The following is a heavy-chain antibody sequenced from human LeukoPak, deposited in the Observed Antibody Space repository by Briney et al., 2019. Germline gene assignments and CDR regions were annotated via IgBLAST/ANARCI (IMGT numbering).Heavy chain of an antibody. V-gene: IGHV4-38-2*02. CDR2: IYHSGST. Sequence: PSETLSLTCAVSGYSISSGYYWGWIRPPPGKGLEGIGSIYHSGSTYYNPSLKSRVTISVDTSKNQFSLKLSSVTAADTAVYYCAREIVVVPAAMPGLCYMDVGGKGTTVTVSS. CDR1: GYSISSGYY. CDR3: AREIVVVPAAMPGLCYMDV. D-gene: IGHD2-2*01. J-gene: IGHJ6*03.